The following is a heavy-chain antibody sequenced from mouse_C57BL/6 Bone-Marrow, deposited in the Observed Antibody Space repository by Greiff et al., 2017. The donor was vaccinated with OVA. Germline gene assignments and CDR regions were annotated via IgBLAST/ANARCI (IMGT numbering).Heavy chain of an antibody. D-gene: IGHD1-1*01. CDR1: GYTFTSYG. CDR3: ARSITTVDYFDY. CDR2: IYPRSGNT. V-gene: IGHV1-81*01. Sequence: VKVVESGAELARPGASVKLSCKASGYTFTSYGISWVNQTTGQGLEWIGEIYPRSGNTYYNEKFKGKATLTTDKSSSTAYMELRSLTSEDSAVYFCARSITTVDYFDYWGQGTTLTVSS. J-gene: IGHJ2*01.